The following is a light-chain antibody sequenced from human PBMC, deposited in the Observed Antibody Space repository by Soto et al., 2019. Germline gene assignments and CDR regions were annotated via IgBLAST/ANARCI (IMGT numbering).Light chain of an antibody. CDR3: QQYSAWPLT. J-gene: IGKJ4*01. CDR2: FAS. CDR1: QSLNNN. V-gene: IGKV3-15*01. Sequence: EIVMTQSPATLSVSPGEKATLSYRASQSLNNNLAWYQQKPGQGPRLLIYFASTRATGIPARFSGSGSGTEFSLTISSLQSEDFAIYYCQQYSAWPLTFGGGTKVETK.